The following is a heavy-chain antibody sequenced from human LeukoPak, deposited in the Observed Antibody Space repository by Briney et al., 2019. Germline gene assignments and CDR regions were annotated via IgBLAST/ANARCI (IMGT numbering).Heavy chain of an antibody. CDR2: IYWDEDE. CDR1: GFSRSTRGMG. CDR3: AHRGNYYDGSGYLGY. Sequence: SAPTLAKPTQTPTLTCTFSGFSRSTRGMGKAWVRQPPGKALEWLTLIYWDEDERYSPSLKSSVTINKDTSNSPVVLTMTNMYPVDTATYFCAHRGNYYDGSGYLGYWGQGILVTVSS. J-gene: IGHJ4*02. V-gene: IGHV2-5*02. D-gene: IGHD3-22*01.